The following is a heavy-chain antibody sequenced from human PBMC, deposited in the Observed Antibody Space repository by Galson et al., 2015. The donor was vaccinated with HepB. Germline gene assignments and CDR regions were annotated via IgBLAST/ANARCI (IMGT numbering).Heavy chain of an antibody. J-gene: IGHJ4*02. Sequence: SLRLSCAASGFTFNTYWMSWVRQAPGKGLEWVGNIKQDGSERFYVDSVRGRFTISRDNANNSLYLQMNYLGGDGTAIYYCARLGAGSGSSDYWGQGTLVTVSS. CDR3: ARLGAGSGSSDY. V-gene: IGHV3-7*03. D-gene: IGHD3-10*01. CDR1: GFTFNTYW. CDR2: IKQDGSER.